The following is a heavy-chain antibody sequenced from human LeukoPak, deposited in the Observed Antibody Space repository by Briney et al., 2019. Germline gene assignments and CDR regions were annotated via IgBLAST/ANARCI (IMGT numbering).Heavy chain of an antibody. V-gene: IGHV3-7*01. D-gene: IGHD2-2*01. CDR1: GFTFSSSW. CDR3: ARDYASNALDI. CDR2: MNEDGSTK. Sequence: PGGSLRLSCAASGFTFSSSWVTWVRQAPGKGLEWVANMNEDGSTKNYVDSMKGRFTISRDNAQNSLFLQINSLRAEDTAVYYCARDYASNALDIWGQGTMVTVSS. J-gene: IGHJ3*02.